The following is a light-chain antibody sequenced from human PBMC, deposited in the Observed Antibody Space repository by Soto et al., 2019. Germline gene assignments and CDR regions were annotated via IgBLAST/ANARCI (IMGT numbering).Light chain of an antibody. J-gene: IGKJ1*01. CDR1: QDISNY. CDR2: DAS. Sequence: DTQMTQSPSSLSASVGDRVTITCQASQDISNYLNWYQQRPGKAPKLLIYDASNLETGVPSRFSGSGSGTDFTFTISSLQPEDFATYSCQQYDNLPWTFGQGTKVEIK. V-gene: IGKV1-33*01. CDR3: QQYDNLPWT.